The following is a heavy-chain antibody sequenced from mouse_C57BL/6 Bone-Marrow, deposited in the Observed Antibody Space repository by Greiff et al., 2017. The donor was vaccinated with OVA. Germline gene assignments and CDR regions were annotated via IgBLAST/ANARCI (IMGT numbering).Heavy chain of an antibody. CDR1: GYTFTDYE. Sequence: VNLVESGAELVRPGASVTLSCKASGYTFTDYEMHWVKQTPVHGLEWIGAIDPETGGTAYNQKFKGKAILTADKSSSTAYMELRSLTSEDSAVYYCTSGNWAQFDYWGQGTTLTVSS. D-gene: IGHD4-1*02. CDR2: IDPETGGT. V-gene: IGHV1-15*01. J-gene: IGHJ2*01. CDR3: TSGNWAQFDY.